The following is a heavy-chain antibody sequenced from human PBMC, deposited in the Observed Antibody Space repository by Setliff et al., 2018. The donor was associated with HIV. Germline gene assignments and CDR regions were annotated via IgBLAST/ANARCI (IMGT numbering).Heavy chain of an antibody. CDR1: GGSFSGYY. D-gene: IGHD3-16*02. CDR3: ARRDYDYVWGSDRYPFDY. CDR2: TNHSGST. J-gene: IGHJ4*02. Sequence: SETLSLTCAVYGGSFSGYYWSWIRQPPRKGLEWIGETNHSGSTNYSPSLKSRVTISVDTSKNHFFLELTSVTAADTAVYYCARRDYDYVWGSDRYPFDYWGQGTLVTV. V-gene: IGHV4-34*01.